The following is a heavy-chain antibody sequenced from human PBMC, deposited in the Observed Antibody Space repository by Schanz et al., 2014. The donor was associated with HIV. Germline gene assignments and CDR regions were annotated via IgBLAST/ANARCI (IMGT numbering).Heavy chain of an antibody. Sequence: QVQLVESGGGVVRPGKSLRLSCEASGFTFSRSAMHWVRQAPGKGLEWLAVISFDGINEYYADSVKGRFTISRDNSKSTLYLQMNSLSAEDTAFYYCVKDPYDFWSGYFYFDDWGQGTLVTVSS. CDR2: ISFDGINE. CDR1: GFTFSRSA. CDR3: VKDPYDFWSGYFYFDD. D-gene: IGHD3-3*01. J-gene: IGHJ4*02. V-gene: IGHV3-30*18.